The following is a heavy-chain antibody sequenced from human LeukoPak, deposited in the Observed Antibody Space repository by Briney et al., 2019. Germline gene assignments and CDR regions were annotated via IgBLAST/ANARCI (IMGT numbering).Heavy chain of an antibody. J-gene: IGHJ5*02. Sequence: ASVKVSCKASGYTFTGYYMRWVRQAPGQGLEWMGWINPNSGGTNYAQKFQGRVTMTRDTSISTAYMELSRLRSDDTAVYYCARRVVVVVPAADNWFDPWGQGTLVTVSS. CDR2: INPNSGGT. D-gene: IGHD2-2*01. V-gene: IGHV1-2*02. CDR1: GYTFTGYY. CDR3: ARRVVVVVPAADNWFDP.